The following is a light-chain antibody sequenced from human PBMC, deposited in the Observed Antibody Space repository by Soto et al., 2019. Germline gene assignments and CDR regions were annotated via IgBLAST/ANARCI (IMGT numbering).Light chain of an antibody. Sequence: QSALTQPRSVSGSPGQSVTISCTGTSSDVGGYNYVSWYQQHPGKAPKLMIYDVSKRPSGVPDRFSGSKSGNTASLTISGLQAEDEVDYYCCSYAGSYTPNWVFGGGTKLTVL. CDR2: DVS. CDR1: SSDVGGYNY. CDR3: CSYAGSYTPNWV. V-gene: IGLV2-11*01. J-gene: IGLJ3*02.